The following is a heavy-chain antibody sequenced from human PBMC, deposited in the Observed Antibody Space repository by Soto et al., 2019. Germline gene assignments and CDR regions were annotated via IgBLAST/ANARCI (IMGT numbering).Heavy chain of an antibody. D-gene: IGHD3-10*01. CDR1: DGSISSADYY. CDR3: ARLSYYGGSAIFYFDY. J-gene: IGHJ4*02. Sequence: QLQLQESGPGLVKPSETLSLTCTVSDGSISSADYYWGWIRQPPGKGLEWIGSIYYSGSTYYNPSLKSRVTISVDTSKSQFSLNLSSVTAADTAVYFCARLSYYGGSAIFYFDYWGLGTLVSVSS. V-gene: IGHV4-39*01. CDR2: IYYSGST.